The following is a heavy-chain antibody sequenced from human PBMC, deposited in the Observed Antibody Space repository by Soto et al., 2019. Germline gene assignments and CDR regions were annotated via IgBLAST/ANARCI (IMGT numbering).Heavy chain of an antibody. D-gene: IGHD2-15*01. CDR1: GYTFTSSD. CDR3: ARGHMYCSGGSCYYDFDI. CDR2: MNPNSGNT. J-gene: IGHJ3*02. V-gene: IGHV1-8*01. Sequence: QVQLVQSGAEVKKPGASVKVSCKASGYTFTSSDINWVRQATGQGLEWMGWMNPNSGNTGYAQKFQGRVTMTRNTSISTAYMELSSLRSEDTAVYYCARGHMYCSGGSCYYDFDIWGQGTMVTVSS.